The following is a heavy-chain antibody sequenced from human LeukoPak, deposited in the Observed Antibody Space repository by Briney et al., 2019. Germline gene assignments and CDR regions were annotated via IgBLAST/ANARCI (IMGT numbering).Heavy chain of an antibody. CDR1: GFTFTNAW. Sequence: PGGSLRLSCTASGFTFTNAWMNWVRKAPGKGLEWVGRIKSKGDGETTDYAAPVKGRFTMSRDDSKATLYLQMNSLKAEDTAVYYCTTDLGLTMIRGVIVYWGQGALVTVSS. D-gene: IGHD3-10*01. CDR3: TTDLGLTMIRGVIVY. CDR2: IKSKGDGETT. V-gene: IGHV3-15*01. J-gene: IGHJ4*02.